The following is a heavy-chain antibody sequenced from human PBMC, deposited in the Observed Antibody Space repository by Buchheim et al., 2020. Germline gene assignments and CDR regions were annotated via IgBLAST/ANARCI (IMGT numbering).Heavy chain of an antibody. J-gene: IGHJ6*02. CDR3: ARTTYDSSGYRYYYYYGMDV. Sequence: QVRLQQWGAGLLKPSETLSLTCAVFGESFSAYYWSWIRQPPGKGLEWIGEINHSGSTNYNPSLKSRVTISVDTSKNQFSLKLSSVTAADTAVYYCARTTYDSSGYRYYYYYGMDVWGQGTT. V-gene: IGHV4-34*01. CDR1: GESFSAYY. CDR2: INHSGST. D-gene: IGHD3-22*01.